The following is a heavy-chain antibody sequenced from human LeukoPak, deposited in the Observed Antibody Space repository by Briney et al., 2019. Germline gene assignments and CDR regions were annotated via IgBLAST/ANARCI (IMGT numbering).Heavy chain of an antibody. D-gene: IGHD1-20*01. Sequence: GGSLRLSCAASGFTFSDSGFHWVRQAPGKGLEWVAVVWYGGTSYADSVKGRFTISRDNSKNTLYLQMNSLRAEDTAVYYCARGITGTTSRFDPWGQGTLVTVSS. CDR3: ARGITGTTSRFDP. CDR1: GFTFSDSG. V-gene: IGHV3-33*08. J-gene: IGHJ5*02. CDR2: VWYGGTS.